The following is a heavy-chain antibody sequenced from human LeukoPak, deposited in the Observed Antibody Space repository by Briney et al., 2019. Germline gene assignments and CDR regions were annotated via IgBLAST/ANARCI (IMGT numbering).Heavy chain of an antibody. Sequence: SVKVSCKASGGTFSSYAISWVRQAPGQELEWMGGIIPIFGTANYAQKFQGRVTITADESTSTAYMELSSLRSEDTAVYYCARVPKYRTYYYDSSGYSAFDIWGQGTMVTVSS. V-gene: IGHV1-69*13. CDR1: GGTFSSYA. CDR2: IIPIFGTA. D-gene: IGHD3-22*01. J-gene: IGHJ3*02. CDR3: ARVPKYRTYYYDSSGYSAFDI.